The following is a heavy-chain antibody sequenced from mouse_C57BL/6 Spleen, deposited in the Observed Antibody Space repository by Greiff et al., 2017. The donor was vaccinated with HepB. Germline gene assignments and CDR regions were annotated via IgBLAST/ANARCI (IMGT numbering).Heavy chain of an antibody. Sequence: QVQLQQSGAELARPGASVKLSCKASGYTFTSYGISWVKQRTGQGLEWIGEIYPRSGNTYYNEKFKGKATLTADKSSSTAYMELRSLTSGDSAVYCCARDGGYGSTYGYFDVWGTGTTVTVSS. CDR1: GYTFTSYG. CDR3: ARDGGYGSTYGYFDV. J-gene: IGHJ1*03. CDR2: IYPRSGNT. V-gene: IGHV1-81*01. D-gene: IGHD1-1*01.